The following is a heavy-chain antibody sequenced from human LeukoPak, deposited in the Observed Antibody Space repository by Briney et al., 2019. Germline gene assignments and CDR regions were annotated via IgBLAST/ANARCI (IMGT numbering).Heavy chain of an antibody. CDR1: GFTVSNNH. Sequence: GGSLRLSCAASGFTVSNNHMSWVRQAPGKGLECVSVIYSGGSTYYADSVKGRFTISRANSKNTLYLQMNSLRADDTAVYYCARDGADRFITMVRGVILDYWGRGTLVTVSS. CDR2: IYSGGST. J-gene: IGHJ4*02. V-gene: IGHV3-53*05. D-gene: IGHD3-10*01. CDR3: ARDGADRFITMVRGVILDY.